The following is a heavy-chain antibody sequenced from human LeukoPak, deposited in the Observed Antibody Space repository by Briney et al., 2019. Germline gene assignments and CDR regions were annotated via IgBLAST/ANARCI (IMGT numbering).Heavy chain of an antibody. J-gene: IGHJ4*02. Sequence: ASVTVSCTASGYTFTIYGISWVRQAPGQGREWMGWISAYNGNTNYAQKLQGRVTMTTDTFTSTAYMELRSLRSDDTAVYYCARVANYGSGSGPSDYWGQGTLVTVSS. CDR1: GYTFTIYG. V-gene: IGHV1-18*01. D-gene: IGHD3-10*01. CDR3: ARVANYGSGSGPSDY. CDR2: ISAYNGNT.